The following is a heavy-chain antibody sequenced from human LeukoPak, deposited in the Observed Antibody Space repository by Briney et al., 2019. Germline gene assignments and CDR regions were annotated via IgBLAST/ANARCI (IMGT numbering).Heavy chain of an antibody. V-gene: IGHV3-21*01. J-gene: IGHJ4*02. CDR3: ARGSPPGD. D-gene: IGHD3-16*01. CDR1: GFTFSFAA. Sequence: GGSLRLSCAASGFTFSFAAMTWVRQAPGKGLEWVSSISSSSSYIFYADSVKGRFTVSRDNAKRSLYLQMNSLRAEDTAVYYCARGSPPGDWGQGTLVTVSS. CDR2: ISSSSSYI.